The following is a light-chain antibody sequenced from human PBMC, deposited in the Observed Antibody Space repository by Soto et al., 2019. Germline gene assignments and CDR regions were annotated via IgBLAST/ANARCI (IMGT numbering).Light chain of an antibody. J-gene: IGLJ2*01. CDR3: CSYGGTTTLV. Sequence: QSVLTQPASVSGSPGQSITISCTGPSSDVGGYNLVSWYQQKPGKAPQLIIYEVTKRPSGVSDRFSGSKSGHTASLTISGLQAEDEADFYCCSYGGTTTLVFGGGTKLTVL. CDR1: SSDVGGYNL. CDR2: EVT. V-gene: IGLV2-23*02.